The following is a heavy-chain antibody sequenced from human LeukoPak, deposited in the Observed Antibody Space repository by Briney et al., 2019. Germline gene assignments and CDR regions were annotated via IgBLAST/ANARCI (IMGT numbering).Heavy chain of an antibody. Sequence: PSETLSLTCTASGGSISSSSYYWGWIRQPPGKGLEWIGSSYYSGSTYYNPSLKSRVTISVDTSKNHFSLKLRAATAAATAVYFCARQLRYFDWSHFDYWGQGTLVTVSS. J-gene: IGHJ4*02. CDR1: GGSISSSSYY. V-gene: IGHV4-39*01. CDR2: SYYSGST. D-gene: IGHD3-9*01. CDR3: ARQLRYFDWSHFDY.